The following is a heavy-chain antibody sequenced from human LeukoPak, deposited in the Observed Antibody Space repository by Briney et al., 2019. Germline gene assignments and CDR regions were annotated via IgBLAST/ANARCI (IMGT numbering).Heavy chain of an antibody. Sequence: PGGSLRLSCAASRFTFNMYAMAWVRQAPGRGVEGVSGISGSGGSTYYADSVGGRFTISRDNRKNTLYLQMNGQRVDDTAVYFCARLGRGTLSVFAPVDLWGQGTQVIVSS. CDR3: ARLGRGTLSVFAPVDL. V-gene: IGHV3-23*01. J-gene: IGHJ5*02. CDR2: ISGSGGST. CDR1: RFTFNMYA. D-gene: IGHD3-10*01.